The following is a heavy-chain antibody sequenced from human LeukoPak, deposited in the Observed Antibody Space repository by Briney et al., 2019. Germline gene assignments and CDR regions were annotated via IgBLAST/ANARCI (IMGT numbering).Heavy chain of an antibody. J-gene: IGHJ4*02. CDR3: ATPRYEYCSGGSCDFGFDY. CDR1: GFTFSSYA. D-gene: IGHD2-15*01. V-gene: IGHV3-23*01. CDR2: ISGSGGST. Sequence: GGSLRLSCAASGFTFSSYAMSWVRQAPGKVLEWVSAISGSGGSTYYADSVKGRFTISRDNSKNTLYLQMNSLRAEDTAVYYCATPRYEYCSGGSCDFGFDYWGQGTLVTVSS.